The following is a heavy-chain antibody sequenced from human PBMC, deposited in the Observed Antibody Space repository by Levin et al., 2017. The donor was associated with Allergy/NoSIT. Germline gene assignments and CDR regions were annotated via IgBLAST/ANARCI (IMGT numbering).Heavy chain of an antibody. J-gene: IGHJ4*02. CDR2: ISGTSSAI. Sequence: KGLELVSYISGTSSAIIYADSVKGRFTISRDNAQNSLYLQMNSLRAEDTAVYFCARGTLAAAAHYWGQGTLVTVSS. D-gene: IGHD6-13*01. CDR3: ARGTLAAAAHY. V-gene: IGHV3-11*05.